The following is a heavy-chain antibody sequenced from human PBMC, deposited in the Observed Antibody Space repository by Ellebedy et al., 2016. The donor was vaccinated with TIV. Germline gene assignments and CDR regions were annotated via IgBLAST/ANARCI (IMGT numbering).Heavy chain of an antibody. CDR2: ISYSGST. V-gene: IGHV4-59*01. CDR3: ARVVWQLPVSYAFDI. CDR1: GGSISPYY. J-gene: IGHJ3*02. Sequence: MPSETLSLTWTVFGGSISPYYWSWIRQPPGKGLEWIGYISYSGSTNYNPSLQSRVTISVDTSKKQLSLKLTSVTAAETAVYYCARVVWQLPVSYAFDIWGQGTMVTVSS. D-gene: IGHD2-15*01.